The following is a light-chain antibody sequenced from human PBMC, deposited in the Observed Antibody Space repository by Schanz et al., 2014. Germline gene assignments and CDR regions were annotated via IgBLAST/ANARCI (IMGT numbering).Light chain of an antibody. Sequence: EIVMTQSPATLSVSPGERATLSCRASQSIGSYLAWYQQKPGQAPRLLLYDASNRATGVPARFSGSGSGTDFTLTISSLEPEDFAVYYCQQRSNWLWTFGQGTKVEIK. CDR1: QSIGSY. J-gene: IGKJ1*01. CDR2: DAS. V-gene: IGKV3-11*01. CDR3: QQRSNWLWT.